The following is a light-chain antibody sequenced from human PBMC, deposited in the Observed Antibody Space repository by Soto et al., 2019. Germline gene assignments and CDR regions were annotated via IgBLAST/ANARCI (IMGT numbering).Light chain of an antibody. CDR1: QSVSRY. V-gene: IGKV3-11*01. CDR3: QQRNSWIT. Sequence: EIVSTQSPATVSLSTRERATLSCRASQSVSRYLAWYQQKPGQAPRLLIYDVSHRATGIPVRFSGSGSETDFTLTISSLEPEDFAVYYCQQRNSWITFGQGTKVDIK. CDR2: DVS. J-gene: IGKJ1*01.